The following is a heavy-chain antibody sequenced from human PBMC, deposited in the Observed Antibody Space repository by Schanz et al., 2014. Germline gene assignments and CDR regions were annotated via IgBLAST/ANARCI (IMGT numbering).Heavy chain of an antibody. CDR2: IKRDGSST. CDR1: GFSFSSYA. D-gene: IGHD2-21*01. V-gene: IGHV3-23*03. J-gene: IGHJ3*02. Sequence: EVQLLESGGGLVEPGGSLRLSCAASGFSFSSYAMGWVRQVPGKGLVWVSRIKRDGSSTSYADSVKGRFTISRDNSKNTLYLQMNSLRAEDTAVYYCARDGYSVVVISPTESFDIWGQGTMVTVSP. CDR3: ARDGYSVVVISPTESFDI.